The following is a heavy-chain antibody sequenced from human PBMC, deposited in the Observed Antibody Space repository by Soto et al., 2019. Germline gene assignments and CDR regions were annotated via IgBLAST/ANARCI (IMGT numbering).Heavy chain of an antibody. J-gene: IGHJ4*02. V-gene: IGHV3-23*01. CDR2: ISPSASDT. CDR3: AKGGYTFAYE. D-gene: IGHD5-18*01. Sequence: PGGSLRLSCAAPWFSFITSSMAWVRQPPGKGLEWVSAISPSASDTLYADSVKGRFTISRDNSQNTLFLQMTSLRADDTAVYYCAKGGYTFAYEWGQGALVTVSS. CDR1: WFSFITSS.